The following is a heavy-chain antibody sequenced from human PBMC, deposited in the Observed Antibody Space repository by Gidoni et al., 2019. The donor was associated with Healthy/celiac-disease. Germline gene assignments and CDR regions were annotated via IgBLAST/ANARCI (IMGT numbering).Heavy chain of an antibody. Sequence: EVQLVESGGGLVQPGGSLRLSCAASGFTFSSYDMHWVRQATGKGLEWVSAIGTAGDTYYPGSVKGRFTISRENAKNSLYLQMNSLRAGDTAVYYCARAIYCGGDCYVPAFDIWGQGTMVTVSS. V-gene: IGHV3-13*01. J-gene: IGHJ3*02. CDR3: ARAIYCGGDCYVPAFDI. CDR1: GFTFSSYD. CDR2: IGTAGDT. D-gene: IGHD2-21*02.